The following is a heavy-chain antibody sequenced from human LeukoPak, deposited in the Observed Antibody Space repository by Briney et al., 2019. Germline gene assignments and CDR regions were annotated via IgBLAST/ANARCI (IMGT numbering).Heavy chain of an antibody. V-gene: IGHV1-69*05. CDR2: IIPIFGTA. J-gene: IGHJ4*02. Sequence: SVKVSCKASGGTFSSYAISWVRQAPGQGLEWMGRIIPIFGTANYAQKFQGRVTITTDESTSTAYMELSSLRSEDTAVYYCAGARAVDYYDSSGYWYYFDYWGQGTLVTVSS. D-gene: IGHD3-22*01. CDR3: AGARAVDYYDSSGYWYYFDY. CDR1: GGTFSSYA.